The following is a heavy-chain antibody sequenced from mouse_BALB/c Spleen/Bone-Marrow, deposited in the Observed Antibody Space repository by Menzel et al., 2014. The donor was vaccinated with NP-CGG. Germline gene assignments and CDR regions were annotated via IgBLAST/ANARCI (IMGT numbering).Heavy chain of an antibody. CDR3: ARRGSMDY. CDR2: ISTYYGDA. V-gene: IGHV1-67*01. Sequence: QVQLQQSGAELVRPGVPVKISCKGSGYTFTDYSIHWVRQSHAKSLEWIGVISTYYGDANYNQKFKGKATMTVDKSSSTAYMELARLTSEDSAIYYCARRGSMDYWGQGTSVTVSS. CDR1: GYTFTDYS. J-gene: IGHJ4*01.